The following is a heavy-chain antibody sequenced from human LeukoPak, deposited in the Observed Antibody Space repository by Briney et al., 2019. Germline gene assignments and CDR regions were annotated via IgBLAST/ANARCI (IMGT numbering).Heavy chain of an antibody. CDR3: AGLKGWLRSYYFDY. CDR1: GGSISSSSYY. Sequence: PSETLSLTCTVSGGSISSSSYYWGWIRQPPGKGLEWIGSIYYSGSTYYNPSLKSRVTISVDTSKNQFFLKLSSVTAADTAVYYCAGLKGWLRSYYFDYWGQGTLVTVSS. D-gene: IGHD5-12*01. V-gene: IGHV4-39*01. CDR2: IYYSGST. J-gene: IGHJ4*02.